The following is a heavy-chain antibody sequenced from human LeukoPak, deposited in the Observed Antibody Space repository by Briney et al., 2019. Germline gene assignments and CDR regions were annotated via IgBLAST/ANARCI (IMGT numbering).Heavy chain of an antibody. CDR1: GFTFSSYS. D-gene: IGHD6-19*01. V-gene: IGHV3-21*01. CDR2: ISSSSYI. CDR3: ARDAYGSGWYGLDY. J-gene: IGHJ4*02. Sequence: GGSLRLSCAASGFTFSSYSMTWVRQAPGKGLEWVSSISSSSYIYYADSVKGRFTISRDNAKNSLYLQMNSLRAEDTAVYYCARDAYGSGWYGLDYWGQGTLVTVSS.